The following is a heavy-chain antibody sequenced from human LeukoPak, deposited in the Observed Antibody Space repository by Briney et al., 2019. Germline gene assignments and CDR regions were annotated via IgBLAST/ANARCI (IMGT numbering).Heavy chain of an antibody. CDR1: GYTFTNYY. V-gene: IGHV1-46*01. CDR3: ARTHGSGPYYYYGMDV. J-gene: IGHJ6*02. CDR2: INPSGSST. D-gene: IGHD3-10*01. Sequence: ASVKVSCKASGYTFTNYYIHWVRQAPGQGLEWMGIINPSGSSTSYAQKFQGRVTMTRDTSTSTVYMELSSLRSDDTAVYYCARTHGSGPYYYYGMDVWGQGTTVTVSS.